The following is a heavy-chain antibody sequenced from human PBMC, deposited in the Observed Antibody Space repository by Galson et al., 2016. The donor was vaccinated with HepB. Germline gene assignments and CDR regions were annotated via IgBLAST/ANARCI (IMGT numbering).Heavy chain of an antibody. J-gene: IGHJ5*02. CDR3: TTGSKS. CDR1: GFTFSYAW. D-gene: IGHD6-6*01. CDR2: IKSKTNGGTT. Sequence: SLRLSCAASGFTFSYAWMSWVRQAPGRGLEWVGRIKSKTNGGTTDYAAPLKGRITSLRDDSKDTLYLQMNSLRTEDTAVYFCTTGSKSWGQGTLVTVS. V-gene: IGHV3-15*01.